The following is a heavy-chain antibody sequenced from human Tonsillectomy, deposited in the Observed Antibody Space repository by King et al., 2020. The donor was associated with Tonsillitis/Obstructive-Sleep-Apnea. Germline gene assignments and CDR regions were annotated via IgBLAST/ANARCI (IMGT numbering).Heavy chain of an antibody. CDR3: ARDRDTGYSSGPTDY. V-gene: IGHV3-11*06. D-gene: IGHD6-19*01. CDR2: ISSSSSHT. Sequence: VQLVESGGGLVKPGGSLRLSCAASGFTFSDYYMSWIRQAPGKGLEWVSYISSSSSHTNYADSVKGRFTISRDNAKNSLYLQMNSLRAEDTAVYYCARDRDTGYSSGPTDYWGQGTLVTVSS. J-gene: IGHJ4*02. CDR1: GFTFSDYY.